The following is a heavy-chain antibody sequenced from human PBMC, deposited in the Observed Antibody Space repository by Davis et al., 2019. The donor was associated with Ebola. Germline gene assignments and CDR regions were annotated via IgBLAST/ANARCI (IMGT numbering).Heavy chain of an antibody. CDR1: GFTFSSYS. D-gene: IGHD3-10*01. CDR3: AIQGNFHVDY. CDR2: ISSSSSYI. Sequence: GESLKISCAASGFTFSSYSMNWVRQAPGKGLEWVSSISSSSSYIYYADSVKGRFTISRDNAKNSLYLQMNSLRAEDTAVYYCAIQGNFHVDYWGQGTLVTVSS. J-gene: IGHJ4*02. V-gene: IGHV3-21*01.